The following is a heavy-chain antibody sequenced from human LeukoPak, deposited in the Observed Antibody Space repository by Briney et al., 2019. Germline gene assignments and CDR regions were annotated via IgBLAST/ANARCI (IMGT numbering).Heavy chain of an antibody. Sequence: PGGSLRLSCAASGFTFSDYYMSWIRQAPGKGLEWVSYISSSGSTIYYADSVKGRFTISRDNAKNSLYLQMNSLRAEDTALYYCARTVVAATYYYMDVWGKGTTVTVSS. CDR2: ISSSGSTI. CDR1: GFTFSDYY. CDR3: ARTVVAATYYYMDV. J-gene: IGHJ6*03. V-gene: IGHV3-11*01. D-gene: IGHD2-15*01.